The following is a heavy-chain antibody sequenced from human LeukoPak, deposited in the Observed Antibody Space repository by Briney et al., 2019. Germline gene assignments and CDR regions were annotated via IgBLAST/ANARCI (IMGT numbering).Heavy chain of an antibody. CDR1: GGSISGYY. Sequence: PSETLSLTCTVSGGSISGYYWSWIRQPPGRGLEYIGYIYYSGSTNYNPSLKSRVTISVDTSKNQFSLNLSSVTAADTAVYYCARAGRGLGYCSSTSCPYYYYMDVWGKGTTVTVSS. CDR3: ARAGRGLGYCSSTSCPYYYYMDV. D-gene: IGHD2-2*01. CDR2: IYYSGST. J-gene: IGHJ6*03. V-gene: IGHV4-59*01.